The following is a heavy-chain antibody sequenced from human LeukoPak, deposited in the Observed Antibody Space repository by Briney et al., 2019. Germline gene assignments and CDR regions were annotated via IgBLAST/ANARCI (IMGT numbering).Heavy chain of an antibody. CDR2: IYYSGST. V-gene: IGHV4-39*01. D-gene: IGHD3-22*01. Sequence: SETLSLTCTVSGGSINSSSYYWGWIRQPPGKGLEWIGTIYYSGSTYYNPSLKSRVTISVDTSKNQFSLKLSSVTAADTAVYYCARHNYYYDSSGYYSNFDYWGQGTLVTVSS. J-gene: IGHJ4*02. CDR3: ARHNYYYDSSGYYSNFDY. CDR1: GGSINSSSYY.